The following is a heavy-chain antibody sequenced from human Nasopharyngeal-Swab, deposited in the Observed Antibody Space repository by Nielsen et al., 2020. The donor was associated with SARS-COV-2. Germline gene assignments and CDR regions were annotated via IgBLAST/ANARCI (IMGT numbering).Heavy chain of an antibody. Sequence: RQALGKGLEWIGYIYYSGSTYYNPSLKSRVTISVDTSKNQFSLKLSSVTAADTAVYYCARGFVGAYYDSNLDVWGKGTTVTVSS. D-gene: IGHD3-22*01. V-gene: IGHV4-31*02. J-gene: IGHJ6*04. CDR3: ARGFVGAYYDSNLDV. CDR2: IYYSGST.